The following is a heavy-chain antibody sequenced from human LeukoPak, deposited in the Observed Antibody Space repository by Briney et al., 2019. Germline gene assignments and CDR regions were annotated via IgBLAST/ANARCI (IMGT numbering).Heavy chain of an antibody. J-gene: IGHJ4*02. V-gene: IGHV4-59*01. D-gene: IGHD3-10*01. CDR3: ARLWFGESSDYFDY. CDR1: GGSISSYY. Sequence: SETLSLTCTVSGGSISSYYWSWIRQPPGKGLEWIGYIYYSGSTNYNPSLKSRVTISVDTSKNQFSLKLSSVTAADTAVYYRARLWFGESSDYFDYWGQGTLVTVSS. CDR2: IYYSGST.